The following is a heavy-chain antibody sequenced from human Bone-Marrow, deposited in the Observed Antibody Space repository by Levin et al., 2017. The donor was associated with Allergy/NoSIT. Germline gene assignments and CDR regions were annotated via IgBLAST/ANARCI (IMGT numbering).Heavy chain of an antibody. CDR1: GFTFSTYA. CDR2: ISKTGINT. D-gene: IGHD6-19*01. Sequence: ASVKVSCAASGFTFSTYAMSWVRQAPGKGLEWVSSISKTGINTHYADSVKGRFIISRDNSKNTLYLQMNSLRAEDTAIYFCAKDALITVAGGFYQDHGVDGWGHGATVTVSS. CDR3: AKDALITVAGGFYQDHGVDG. J-gene: IGHJ6*02. V-gene: IGHV3-23*01.